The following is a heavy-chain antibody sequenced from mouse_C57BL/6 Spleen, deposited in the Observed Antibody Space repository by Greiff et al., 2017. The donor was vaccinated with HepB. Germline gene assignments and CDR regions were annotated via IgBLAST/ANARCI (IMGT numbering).Heavy chain of an antibody. V-gene: IGHV14-4*01. CDR3: TRGTTVVAKDY. D-gene: IGHD1-1*01. CDR1: GFNIKDDY. CDR2: IDPENGDT. Sequence: EVQLQESGAELVRPGASVKLSCTASGFNIKDDYMHWVKQRPEQGLEWIGWIDPENGDTEYASKFQGKATITADTSSNTAYLQLSSLTSEDTAVYYCTRGTTVVAKDYWGQGTTLTVSS. J-gene: IGHJ2*01.